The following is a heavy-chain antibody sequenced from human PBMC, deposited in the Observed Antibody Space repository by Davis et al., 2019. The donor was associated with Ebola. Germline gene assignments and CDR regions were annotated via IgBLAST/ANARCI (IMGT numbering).Heavy chain of an antibody. D-gene: IGHD6-13*01. V-gene: IGHV3-74*01. CDR1: GFTFSSYW. J-gene: IGHJ6*02. CDR3: ARDFTYSSSWYIGYGMDV. Sequence: HTGGSLRLSCAASGFTFSSYWMHWVRQAPGKGLVWVSRINSDGSSTSYADSVKGQFTISRDNAKNTLYLQMNSLRAEDTAVYYCARDFTYSSSWYIGYGMDVWGQGTTVTVSS. CDR2: INSDGSST.